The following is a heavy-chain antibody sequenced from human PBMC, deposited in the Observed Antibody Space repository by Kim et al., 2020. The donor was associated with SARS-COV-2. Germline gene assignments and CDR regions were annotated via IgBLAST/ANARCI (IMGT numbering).Heavy chain of an antibody. D-gene: IGHD6-13*01. V-gene: IGHV1-18*01. CDR3: ARSLFDYEYDNSRYEFVY. J-gene: IGHJ4*02. CDR2: ISTYSGNT. Sequence: ASVKVSCKTSGYTFINYGITWVRQAPGQGLEWVGWISTYSGNTNYAQKFQGRVTMTTDRSASTAYMELGSLRSDDTAVYYCARSLFDYEYDNSRYEFVYWGQGTLVTVSS. CDR1: GYTFINYG.